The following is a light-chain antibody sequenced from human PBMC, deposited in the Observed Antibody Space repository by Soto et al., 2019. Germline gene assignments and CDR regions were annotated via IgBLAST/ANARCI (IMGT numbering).Light chain of an antibody. CDR3: CSYAGSYTYV. Sequence: QSALTQPRSVSGSPGQSVTISCTGTSSDVGGYNYVSWYQQHPGKAPKLMIYDVNKRPSGVPDRFSGSKSGNTASLTISGLQAADEADYYCCSYAGSYTYVFGTGTKRTVL. V-gene: IGLV2-11*01. J-gene: IGLJ1*01. CDR1: SSDVGGYNY. CDR2: DVN.